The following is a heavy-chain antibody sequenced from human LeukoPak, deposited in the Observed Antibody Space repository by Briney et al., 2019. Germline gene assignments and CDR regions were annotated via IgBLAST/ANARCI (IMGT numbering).Heavy chain of an antibody. D-gene: IGHD1-26*01. CDR2: IGSSNGDT. CDR3: ARYSERSFDY. CDR1: GFAFSSYP. V-gene: IGHV3-23*01. Sequence: PGGSLRLSCAASGFAFSSYPMTWVRQAPGKGLEWVSTIGSSNGDTHYADSVKGRFTISRDNSRNTLYLLMNSLRSEDTAIYFCARYSERSFDYWGQGALVTVSS. J-gene: IGHJ4*02.